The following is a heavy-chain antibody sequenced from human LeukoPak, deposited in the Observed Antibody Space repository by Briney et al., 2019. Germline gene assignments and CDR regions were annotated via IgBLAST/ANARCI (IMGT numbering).Heavy chain of an antibody. CDR1: GFTFSSYG. CDR3: AKTVAAADPYFDY. V-gene: IGHV3-30*02. J-gene: IGHJ4*02. Sequence: GGSLRLSCAASGFTFSSYGMHWVRQAPGKGLEWVAFIRYDGSNKYYADSVKGRFTISRDNAKNSLYLQMNSLRAEDTAVYYCAKTVAAADPYFDYWGQGTLVTVSS. CDR2: IRYDGSNK. D-gene: IGHD6-13*01.